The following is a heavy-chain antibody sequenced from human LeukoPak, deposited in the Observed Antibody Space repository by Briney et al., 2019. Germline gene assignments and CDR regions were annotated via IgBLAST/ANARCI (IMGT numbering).Heavy chain of an antibody. Sequence: GGSLRLSCAASGFTFSSYAMHWVRQAPGKGLEWVAVISYDGSNEYYADSVKGRFTISRDNSKNTLYLQMNSLRAEDTAVYYCARPSREDYWGQGTLVTVSS. J-gene: IGHJ4*02. CDR3: ARPSREDY. CDR2: ISYDGSNE. CDR1: GFTFSSYA. V-gene: IGHV3-30*01.